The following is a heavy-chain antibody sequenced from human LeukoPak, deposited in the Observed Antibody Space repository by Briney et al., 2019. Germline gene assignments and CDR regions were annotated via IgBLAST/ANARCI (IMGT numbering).Heavy chain of an antibody. Sequence: SETLSLTCAVYGGSFSGYYWSWIRQPPGKGLGWIGEINHSGSTNYNPSLKSRVTISVDTSKNQFSLKLSSVTAADTAVYHCARWELLTHFDYWGQGTLVTVSS. CDR2: INHSGST. D-gene: IGHD1-26*01. CDR1: GGSFSGYY. CDR3: ARWELLTHFDY. V-gene: IGHV4-34*01. J-gene: IGHJ4*02.